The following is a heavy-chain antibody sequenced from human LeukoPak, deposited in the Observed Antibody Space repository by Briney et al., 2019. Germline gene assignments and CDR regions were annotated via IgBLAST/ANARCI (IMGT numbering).Heavy chain of an antibody. CDR2: INWKGDRT. CDR1: GFTLDDYG. Sequence: GGSLRLSCAASGFTLDDYGMSWVRQVAGKGLEWVSTINWKGDRTYYVDSVKVRFTISRDNRKNSLYLQMNSLTAEHPALYYCAKTDSNWGGLDAFEIGGQGTLVTVYS. CDR3: AKTDSNWGGLDAFEI. D-gene: IGHD3-16*01. J-gene: IGHJ3*02. V-gene: IGHV3-20*04.